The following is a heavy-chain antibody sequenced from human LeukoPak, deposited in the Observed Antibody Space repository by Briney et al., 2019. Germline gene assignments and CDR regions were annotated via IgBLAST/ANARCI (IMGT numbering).Heavy chain of an antibody. CDR1: GYTFTSYY. J-gene: IGHJ4*02. CDR2: INPSGGST. V-gene: IGHV1-46*01. D-gene: IGHD3-10*01. CDR3: ARDYHGSGSLTTFDY. Sequence: ASVKVSCKASGYTFTSYYMHWVRQAPGQGLEWMGIINPSGGSTSYAQKFQGRVTMTRDTSTSTFYMELSSLKSQDTAVYYCARDYHGSGSLTTFDYWGQGTLVTVSS.